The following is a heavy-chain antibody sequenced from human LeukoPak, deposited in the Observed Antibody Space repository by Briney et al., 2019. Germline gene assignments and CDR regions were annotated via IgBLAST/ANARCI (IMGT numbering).Heavy chain of an antibody. CDR3: ARHKGLYGSGPPIHY. CDR1: GGSISSSSYY. J-gene: IGHJ4*02. V-gene: IGHV4-39*01. Sequence: PSETLSLTCTVSGGSISSSSYYWGWIRQPPGKGLEWIGSIYYSGSTYYNPSLKSRVTISVDTSKNQFSLKLSSVTAADTAVYYCARHKGLYGSGPPIHYWGQGTLVTVSS. D-gene: IGHD3-10*01. CDR2: IYYSGST.